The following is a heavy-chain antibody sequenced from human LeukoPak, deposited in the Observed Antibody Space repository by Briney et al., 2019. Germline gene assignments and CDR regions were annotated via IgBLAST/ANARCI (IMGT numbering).Heavy chain of an antibody. J-gene: IGHJ4*02. Sequence: PGGSLRLSCAASGFTFSSYSMDWVRQAPGKGPEWVSSISSSSSYIYYADSVKGRFTISRDNAKNSLYLQMNSLRAEDTAVYYCARVPRDGYNYPDYWGQGTLVTVSS. CDR1: GFTFSSYS. CDR2: ISSSSSYI. D-gene: IGHD5-24*01. V-gene: IGHV3-21*01. CDR3: ARVPRDGYNYPDY.